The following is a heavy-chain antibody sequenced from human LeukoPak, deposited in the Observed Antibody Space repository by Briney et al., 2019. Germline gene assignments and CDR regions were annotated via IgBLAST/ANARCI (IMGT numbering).Heavy chain of an antibody. CDR3: ARSYNYGMDV. V-gene: IGHV1-46*01. D-gene: IGHD2-21*01. Sequence: ASRKVSCKASGYTFTSFYMYWVRQAPGEGLEGMVISNTSGGSTTYAQKPQGRVTTSRASSTSTVYMELRSQRSEDTAVYYRARSYNYGMDVWGQRTTVTVSS. CDR1: GYTFTSFY. J-gene: IGHJ6*02. CDR2: SNTSGGST.